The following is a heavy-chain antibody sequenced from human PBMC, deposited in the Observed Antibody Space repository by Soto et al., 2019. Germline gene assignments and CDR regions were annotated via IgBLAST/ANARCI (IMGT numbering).Heavy chain of an antibody. V-gene: IGHV4-31*03. CDR3: ARDLRLGRYMDV. J-gene: IGHJ6*03. Sequence: QVQLQESGPGLVKPSQTLSLTCTVSGGSISSGGYYWSWIRQHPGKGLEWIGYIYYSGSTYYNPSLKVRVTISVDTSKNQCSLKLRSVTAADTAVYYCARDLRLGRYMDVWGKGTTVTVSS. CDR2: IYYSGST. D-gene: IGHD3-3*01. CDR1: GGSISSGGYY.